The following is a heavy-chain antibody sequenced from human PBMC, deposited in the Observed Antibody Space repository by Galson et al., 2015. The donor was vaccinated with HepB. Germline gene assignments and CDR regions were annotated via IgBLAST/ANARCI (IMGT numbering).Heavy chain of an antibody. D-gene: IGHD2-8*01. CDR1: GFTFSSYA. V-gene: IGHV3-23*01. CDR2: IIGSGDNM. CDR3: AKNGGFCVDALCSRGDV. Sequence: SLRLSCAASGFTFSSYAMSWVRQAPGKGLEWVSTIIGSGDNMFYADSVRGRFTISRDNSKNTLYLQMNSLRAEDTAVYYCAKNGGFCVDALCSRGDVWGQGTTVSVS. J-gene: IGHJ6*02.